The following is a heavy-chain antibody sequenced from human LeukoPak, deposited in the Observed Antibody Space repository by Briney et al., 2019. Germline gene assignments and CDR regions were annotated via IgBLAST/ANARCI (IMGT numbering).Heavy chain of an antibody. CDR1: GGFLSNYY. V-gene: IGHV4-59*01. CDR3: ARGVGSGYTDY. J-gene: IGHJ4*02. D-gene: IGHD3-22*01. CDR2: ISYSGNT. Sequence: SETLSLTCTVSGGFLSNYYWTWIRQPPGKGLEWIGFISYSGNTNYNPSLKSRVTISLDTSKNQFSLKLISVTAADTAVYYCARGVGSGYTDYWGQGALVTVSS.